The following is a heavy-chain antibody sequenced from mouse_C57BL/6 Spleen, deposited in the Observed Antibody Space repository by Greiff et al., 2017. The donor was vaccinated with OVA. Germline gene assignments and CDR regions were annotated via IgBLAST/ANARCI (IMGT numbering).Heavy chain of an antibody. CDR1: GYTFTSYW. J-gene: IGHJ4*01. Sequence: QVQLKQPGAELVKPGASVKLSCKASGYTFTSYWMQWVKQRPGQGLEWIGEIDPSDSYTNYNQKFKGKATLTVDTSSSTAYMQLSSLTSEDSAVYYCARRKGYAMDYWGQGTSVTVSS. CDR3: ARRKGYAMDY. V-gene: IGHV1-50*01. CDR2: IDPSDSYT.